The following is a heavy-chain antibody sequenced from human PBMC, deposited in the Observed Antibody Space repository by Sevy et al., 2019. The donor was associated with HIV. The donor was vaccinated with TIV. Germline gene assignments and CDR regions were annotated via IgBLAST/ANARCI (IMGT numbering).Heavy chain of an antibody. D-gene: IGHD2-2*01. CDR3: VREAFCSSATCYRPY. CDR2: FYINGNT. CDR1: GFTVSSNY. V-gene: IGHV3-66*01. Sequence: GGSLRLSCAASGFTVSSNYMSWVRQAPGKGLEWVSIFYINGNTYYSDSVKGRFIISRDTSQNTVFLTMNSLRAEDTAVYYCVREAFCSSATCYRPYWGQGTLVTVSS. J-gene: IGHJ4*02.